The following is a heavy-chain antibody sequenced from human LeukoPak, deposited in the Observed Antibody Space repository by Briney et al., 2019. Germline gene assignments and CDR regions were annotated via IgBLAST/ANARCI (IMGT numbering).Heavy chain of an antibody. V-gene: IGHV4-34*01. CDR3: ARIPRRITMVRGVITGFDY. CDR1: GGSFSGYY. CDR2: INHSGST. D-gene: IGHD3-10*01. J-gene: IGHJ4*02. Sequence: SETLSLTCAVYGGSFSGYYWSWIRQPPGKGLEWTGEINHSGSTNYNPSLKSRVTISVDTSKNQFSLKLSSVTAADTAVYYCARIPRRITMVRGVITGFDYWGQGTLVTVSS.